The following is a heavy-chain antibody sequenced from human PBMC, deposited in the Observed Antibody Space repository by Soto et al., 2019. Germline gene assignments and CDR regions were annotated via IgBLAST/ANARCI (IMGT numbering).Heavy chain of an antibody. CDR1: GGSISSSSYY. Sequence: SETLSLTCTVSGGSISSSSYYWGWIRQPPGKGLEWIGSIYYSGSTYYNPSLKSRVTISVDTSKNQFSLKLSSVTAADTAVYYCARHIITPLVATITALGYWGQGTLVTVSS. J-gene: IGHJ4*02. CDR2: IYYSGST. D-gene: IGHD5-12*01. V-gene: IGHV4-39*01. CDR3: ARHIITPLVATITALGY.